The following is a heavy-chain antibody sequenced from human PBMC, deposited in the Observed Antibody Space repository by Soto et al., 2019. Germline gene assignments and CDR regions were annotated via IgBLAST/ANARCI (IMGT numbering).Heavy chain of an antibody. D-gene: IGHD2-21*01. V-gene: IGHV2-5*02. CDR2: IYWDDDK. CDR3: AHTGYSHLLTCEC. J-gene: IGHJ1*01. Sequence: SGRTVVNPTQTLTLTCNFSGLSLSSRKVGVGWIRQPPGKALECLALIYWDDDKRYRPSLNNRLTITKDTSKNQVLLTMTNLDPVNPAKYYCAHTGYSHLLTCECWGQGNLV. CDR1: GLSLSSRKVG.